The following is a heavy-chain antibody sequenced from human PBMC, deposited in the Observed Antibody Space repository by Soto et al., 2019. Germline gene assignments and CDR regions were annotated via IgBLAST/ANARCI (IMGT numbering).Heavy chain of an antibody. CDR2: IHQDGNER. CDR1: GFPFGGYF. J-gene: IGHJ4*02. Sequence: GGSMRVSCASSGFPFGGYFRHLVRPAPGKGLEWVANIHQDGNERYYADSVKGRFTISRDNTRDTLFLQMNYLSAEDTAVYYCARDGSGLYYDTSGYRAYFFDRWGQGTLVNVSA. V-gene: IGHV3-7*01. D-gene: IGHD3-22*01. CDR3: ARDGSGLYYDTSGYRAYFFDR.